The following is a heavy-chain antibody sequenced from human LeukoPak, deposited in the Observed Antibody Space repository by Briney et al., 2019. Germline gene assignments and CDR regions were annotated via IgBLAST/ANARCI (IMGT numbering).Heavy chain of an antibody. CDR3: AIRKGATSFDY. CDR1: GFTFSSYA. CDR2: ISGSGGST. Sequence: GGSLRLSCAASGFTFSSYAMSWVRQAPGKGLEWVSAISGSGGSTYYAVSVKGRFTISRDNSKNTLYLQMNSLRAEDTAVYYCAIRKGATSFDYWGQGTLVTVSS. J-gene: IGHJ4*02. D-gene: IGHD1-26*01. V-gene: IGHV3-23*01.